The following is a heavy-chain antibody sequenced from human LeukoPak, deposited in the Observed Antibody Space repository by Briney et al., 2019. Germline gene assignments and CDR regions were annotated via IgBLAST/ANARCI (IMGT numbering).Heavy chain of an antibody. V-gene: IGHV4-31*03. J-gene: IGHJ3*02. CDR2: IYYSGST. Sequence: SQTLSLTCTVSGGSISSGGYYWSWIRQHPGKGLEWIGYIYYSGSTYYNPSLKSRVTISVDTSKNQFSLKLSSVTAADTAVYYCARADEEGERVKLLWFGEPNVGGGNGAFDIWGQGTMVTVSS. CDR1: GGSISSGGYY. CDR3: ARADEEGERVKLLWFGEPNVGGGNGAFDI. D-gene: IGHD3-10*01.